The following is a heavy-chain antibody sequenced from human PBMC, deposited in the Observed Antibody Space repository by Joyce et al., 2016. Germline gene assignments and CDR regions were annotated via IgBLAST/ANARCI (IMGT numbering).Heavy chain of an antibody. CDR2: ISGSGASP. Sequence: EVQLLESGGGLVQPGGSLRLSCAASGFTFTSHTVTWARQAPGKGLEWVSAISGSGASPYYADSVKGRFTVSRDNSKNILYLQVDSLRVEDTAVYYCAMAARPVAADYFDYWGRGTLVTVAS. D-gene: IGHD6-19*01. J-gene: IGHJ4*02. CDR3: AMAARPVAADYFDY. CDR1: GFTFTSHT. V-gene: IGHV3-23*01.